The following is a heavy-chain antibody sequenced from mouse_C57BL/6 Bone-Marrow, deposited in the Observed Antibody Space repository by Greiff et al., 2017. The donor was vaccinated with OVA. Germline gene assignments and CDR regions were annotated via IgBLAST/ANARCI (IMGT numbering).Heavy chain of an antibody. V-gene: IGHV1-31*01. CDR2: IYPYTGVS. Sequence: EVQLQESGPELVKPGASVKISCTASGYSFTGYYMHWVKQSHGHILDWIGYIYPYTGVSSYNQKFKGKATLTVDKSSSTAYMERRSLTSEDSAVYYSERGTGFDYWGQGTTLTVSA. CDR1: GYSFTGYY. D-gene: IGHD3-3*01. CDR3: ERGTGFDY. J-gene: IGHJ2*01.